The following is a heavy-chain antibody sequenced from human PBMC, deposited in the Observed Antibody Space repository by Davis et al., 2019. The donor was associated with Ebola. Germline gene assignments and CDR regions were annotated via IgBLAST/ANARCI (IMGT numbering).Heavy chain of an antibody. V-gene: IGHV3-15*01. J-gene: IGHJ6*04. CDR2: IKSKTDGGTT. Sequence: GGSLRLSCAASGFTFSNAWMSWVRQAPGKGLEWVGRIKSKTDGGTTDYAAPVKGRFTISRDDSKNTLYLQMNSLKTEDTAVYYCTTDPTLDYYYYGMDVWGKGTTVTVSS. D-gene: IGHD3-3*01. CDR1: GFTFSNAW. CDR3: TTDPTLDYYYYGMDV.